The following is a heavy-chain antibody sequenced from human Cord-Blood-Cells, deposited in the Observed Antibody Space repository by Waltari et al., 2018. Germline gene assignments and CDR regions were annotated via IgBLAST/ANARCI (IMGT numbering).Heavy chain of an antibody. V-gene: IGHV4-34*01. CDR2: INHSGST. CDR3: ARRHYTVVTPFDY. J-gene: IGHJ4*02. CDR1: GGSFRGHY. D-gene: IGHD2-21*02. Sequence: QEQLQQWGAGMLKPSATLSLTCAVYGGSFRGHYRSWIRQPPGKGLEWIGEINHSGSTNYNPSLKSRVTISVDTSKNQFSLKLSSVTAADTAVYYCARRHYTVVTPFDYWGQGTLVTVSS.